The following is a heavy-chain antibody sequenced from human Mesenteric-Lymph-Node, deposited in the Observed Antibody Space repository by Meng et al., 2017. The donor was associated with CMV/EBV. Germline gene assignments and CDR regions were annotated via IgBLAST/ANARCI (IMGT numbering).Heavy chain of an antibody. V-gene: IGHV3-21*01. CDR2: ISSSSSYI. CDR1: GFTFSSYS. Sequence: GGSLRLSCAASGFTFSSYSMNWVRQAPGKGLEWVSSISSSSSYIYYADSVKGRFTISRDNAKNSLYLQMNSLRAEDTAVYYCVPLLGIAARQVGGYFDYWGQGTLVTVSS. D-gene: IGHD6-6*01. J-gene: IGHJ4*02. CDR3: VPLLGIAARQVGGYFDY.